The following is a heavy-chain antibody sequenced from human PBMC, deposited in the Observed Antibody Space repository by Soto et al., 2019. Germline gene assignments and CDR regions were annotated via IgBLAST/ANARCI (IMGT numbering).Heavy chain of an antibody. CDR2: IRSKAYGGTT. CDR1: GFTFGDYA. CDR3: TRKRYFDWSDDAFDI. D-gene: IGHD3-9*01. V-gene: IGHV3-49*03. Sequence: GGSLRLSCTASGFTFGDYAMSWFRQAPGKGLEWVGFIRSKAYGGTTEYAASVKGRFTISRDDSKSIAYPQMNSLKTEDTAVYYCTRKRYFDWSDDAFDIWGQGTMVTVSS. J-gene: IGHJ3*02.